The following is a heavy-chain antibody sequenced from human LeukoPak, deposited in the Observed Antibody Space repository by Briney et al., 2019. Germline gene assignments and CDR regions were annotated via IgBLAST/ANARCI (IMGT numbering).Heavy chain of an antibody. CDR3: ARGPSVDTPGVFGY. Sequence: GGSLRLSCAASGFTFSSYAMHWVRQAPGKGLEWVAVISYDGSNKYYADSVKGRFTISRDNSKNALYLQMNSLRAEDTAVYYCARGPSVDTPGVFGYWGQGTLVTVSS. D-gene: IGHD5-18*01. CDR2: ISYDGSNK. V-gene: IGHV3-30*01. CDR1: GFTFSSYA. J-gene: IGHJ4*02.